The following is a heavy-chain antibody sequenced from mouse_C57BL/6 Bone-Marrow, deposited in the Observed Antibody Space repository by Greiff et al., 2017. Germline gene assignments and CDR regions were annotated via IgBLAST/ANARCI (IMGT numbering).Heavy chain of an antibody. J-gene: IGHJ2*01. V-gene: IGHV1-7*01. CDR1: GYTFTSYW. Sequence: QVQLQQSGAELAKPGASVKLSCKASGYTFTSYWMHWVKQRPGQGLEWIGYINPSSGYTKYNQKFKDKATLTADKSSSTAYMQLSSLTYEDSAVYYCARSKGGSYDYDGGYYFDYWGQGTTLTVSS. CDR2: INPSSGYT. CDR3: ARSKGGSYDYDGGYYFDY. D-gene: IGHD2-4*01.